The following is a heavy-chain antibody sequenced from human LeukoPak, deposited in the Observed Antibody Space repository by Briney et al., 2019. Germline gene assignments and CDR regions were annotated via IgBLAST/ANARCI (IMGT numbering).Heavy chain of an antibody. J-gene: IGHJ6*02. V-gene: IGHV3-11*01. CDR3: ARDAVDSSGYYLYGMDV. CDR1: GFTFSDYY. D-gene: IGHD3-22*01. Sequence: GGSLRLSCAASGFTFSDYYMSWIRQAPGKGLEWVSYISSSGSTIYYADSVKGRFTISRDNAKNSLYLQMNSLRAEDTAVYYCARDAVDSSGYYLYGMDVWGQGATVTVSS. CDR2: ISSSGSTI.